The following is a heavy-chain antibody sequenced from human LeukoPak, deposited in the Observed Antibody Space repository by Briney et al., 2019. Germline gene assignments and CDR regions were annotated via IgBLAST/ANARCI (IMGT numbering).Heavy chain of an antibody. D-gene: IGHD6-19*01. CDR2: ISYRWST. V-gene: IGHV4-59*01. CDR3: ARPYNSVYRGALDI. Sequence: PSETLSLTCTVSGGSLAKYYLSWIRQLPGKGLEWIGYISYRWSTSYNPSLHSRVSISLDTSNNQLSLRVTSVTASHTAVYYFARPYNSVYRGALDIWGQGTMVTVSS. CDR1: GGSLAKYY. J-gene: IGHJ3*02.